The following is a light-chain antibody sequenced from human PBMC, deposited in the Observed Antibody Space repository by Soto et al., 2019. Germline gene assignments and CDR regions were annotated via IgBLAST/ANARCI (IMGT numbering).Light chain of an antibody. CDR3: VFCDDGLCGSLV. V-gene: IGLV1-47*02. J-gene: IGLJ3*02. CDR1: SSNIGSNY. Sequence: QSVLSQSPSASGTPGQRVTLPCSGRSSNIGSNYVYWFQQLPGTAPKLHIYANDQRPSGVPDRFSGSKSGTSASLAISGLRSEDESTYYCVFCDDGLCGSLVFAGGTKVTVL. CDR2: AND.